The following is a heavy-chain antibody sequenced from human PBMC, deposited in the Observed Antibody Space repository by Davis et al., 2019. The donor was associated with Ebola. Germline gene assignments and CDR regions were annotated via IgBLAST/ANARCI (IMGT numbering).Heavy chain of an antibody. CDR2: ISYDGSNK. J-gene: IGHJ4*02. D-gene: IGHD6-13*01. V-gene: IGHV3-30-3*01. Sequence: GGSLRLSCAASGFTFSSYAMHWVRQAPGKGLEWVAVISYDGSNKYYADSVKGRFTISRDNSKNTLYLQMNSLRAEDMAVYYCARGWQQYDYWGQGTLVTVSS. CDR3: ARGWQQYDY. CDR1: GFTFSSYA.